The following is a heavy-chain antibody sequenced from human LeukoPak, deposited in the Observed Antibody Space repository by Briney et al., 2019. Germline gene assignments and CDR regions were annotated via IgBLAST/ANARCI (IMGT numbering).Heavy chain of an antibody. CDR2: ISGSGGST. CDR1: GFTFSSYA. D-gene: IGHD2-2*01. J-gene: IGHJ5*02. Sequence: GGSLRLSCAASGFTFSSYAMGWVRQAPGKGLEWVSPISGSGGSTYYADSVKGRFTISRDNSKNTLYLQMNSLRAEDTAVYYCAKLEPAAYWFDPWGQGTLVTVSS. CDR3: AKLEPAAYWFDP. V-gene: IGHV3-23*01.